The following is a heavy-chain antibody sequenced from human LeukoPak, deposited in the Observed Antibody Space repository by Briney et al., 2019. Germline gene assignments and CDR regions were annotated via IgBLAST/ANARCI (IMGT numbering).Heavy chain of an antibody. D-gene: IGHD3-10*01. J-gene: IGHJ3*02. CDR2: TYYRSKWYN. V-gene: IGHV6-1*01. CDR1: GDSVSSNSAA. Sequence: PSQTLSLTCAISGDSVSSNSAAWNWIRQSPSRGLEWLGRTYYRSKWYNDYAVSVKSRITINPDTSKNQFSLQLNSVTPEDTAVYYCARKPDYYGSGRFDAFDIWGQGTMVTVSS. CDR3: ARKPDYYGSGRFDAFDI.